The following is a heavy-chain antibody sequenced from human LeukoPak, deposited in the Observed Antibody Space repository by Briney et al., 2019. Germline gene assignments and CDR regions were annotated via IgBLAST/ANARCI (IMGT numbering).Heavy chain of an antibody. D-gene: IGHD1-1*01. Sequence: GGSLRLSCAASGFTFSIYAMSWVRQAPGKGLEWVSTLTFSGGSTYYADSVKGRFTISRDNSKNTLYLQMNSLRAEDTAVYYCARDYWRSIDHWGQGTLVTVSS. V-gene: IGHV3-23*01. CDR2: LTFSGGST. J-gene: IGHJ4*02. CDR1: GFTFSIYA. CDR3: ARDYWRSIDH.